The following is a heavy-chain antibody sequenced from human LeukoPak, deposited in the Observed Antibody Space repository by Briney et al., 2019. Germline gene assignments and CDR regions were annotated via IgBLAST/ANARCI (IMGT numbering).Heavy chain of an antibody. CDR2: ISGSGGRT. J-gene: IGHJ5*02. CDR1: GFTFSSYA. CDR3: AKGPSNSSWYGRVS. V-gene: IGHV3-23*01. D-gene: IGHD6-13*01. Sequence: GGSLRLSCAASGFTFSSYAMSWVRQAPGKGLEWVSDISGSGGRTNYADSVKGRFTISRDNSKNTLYLQMNNLRAEDTAVYFCAKGPSNSSWYGRVSWGQGILVTVSS.